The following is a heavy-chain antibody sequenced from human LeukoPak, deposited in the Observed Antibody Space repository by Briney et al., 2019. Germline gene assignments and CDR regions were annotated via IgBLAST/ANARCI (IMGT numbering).Heavy chain of an antibody. CDR2: ISWNSGSI. J-gene: IGHJ4*01. Sequence: GRSLRLSCAASGFTFDDYAMHWVRQAPGKGLEWVSGISWNSGSIGYADSVKGRFTISRDDSKSTVHLQMNSLKAEDTAVYYCATLWQPVYDFEHWGQGTLVTVSS. CDR3: ATLWQPVYDFEH. V-gene: IGHV3-9*01. CDR1: GFTFDDYA. D-gene: IGHD6-6*01.